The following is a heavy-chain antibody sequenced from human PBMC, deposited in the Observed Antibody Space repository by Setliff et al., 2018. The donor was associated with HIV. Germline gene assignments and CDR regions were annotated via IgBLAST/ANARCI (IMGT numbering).Heavy chain of an antibody. CDR3: ARHSPSDY. CDR2: IYNSAST. CDR1: GDSIITDY. Sequence: PSETLSLTCTVSGDSIITDYWAWIRQPPGKGLEWIGYIYNSASTSYNPSLKIRVTISVDTSKNQFSLKLSSVTAADTAVYYCARHSPSDYWGQGTLVTVSS. J-gene: IGHJ4*02. V-gene: IGHV4-59*08.